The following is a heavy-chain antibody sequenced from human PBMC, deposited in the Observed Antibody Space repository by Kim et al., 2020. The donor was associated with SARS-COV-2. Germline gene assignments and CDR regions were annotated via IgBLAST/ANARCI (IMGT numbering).Heavy chain of an antibody. J-gene: IGHJ3*02. CDR1: GFTFSRYG. CDR3: ARPLYSGGVTRAFDI. Sequence: GGSLRLSCGASGFTFSRYGMNWVRQAPGKGLEWLSSISSDSSVTYYADSVKGRFTISRDNAKNSLYLQMNSLRDEDTAVYYCARPLYSGGVTRAFDILG. D-gene: IGHD6-19*01. CDR2: ISSDSSVT. V-gene: IGHV3-48*02.